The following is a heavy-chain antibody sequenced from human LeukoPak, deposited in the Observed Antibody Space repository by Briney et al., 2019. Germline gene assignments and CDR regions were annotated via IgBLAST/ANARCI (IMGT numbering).Heavy chain of an antibody. D-gene: IGHD1-26*01. J-gene: IGHJ6*03. V-gene: IGHV4-59*01. Sequence: SETLSLTCNVSGDSISSDYWSWIRQPPGKGLEWIGHIYYSGSTNYNPSLKSRVTISVDASKNHFSLKVSSVTAADTAVYYCARVMSYYSYYYYMDVWGKGTTVTVSS. CDR1: GDSISSDY. CDR3: ARVMSYYSYYYYMDV. CDR2: IYYSGST.